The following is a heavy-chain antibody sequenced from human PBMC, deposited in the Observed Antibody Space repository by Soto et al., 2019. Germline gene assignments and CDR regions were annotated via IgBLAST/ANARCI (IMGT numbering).Heavy chain of an antibody. V-gene: IGHV4-31*03. J-gene: IGHJ6*03. CDR2: IYYSGST. Sequence: SETLSLTCTVSGGSISSGGYYWSWIRQHPGKGLEWIGYIYYSGSTYYNPSLKSRVTISVDTSKNQFSLKLSSVTAADTAVYYCARGGGDIVVVPAASRYYYYMDVWGKGTTVTVSS. CDR3: ARGGGDIVVVPAASRYYYYMDV. CDR1: GGSISSGGYY. D-gene: IGHD2-2*01.